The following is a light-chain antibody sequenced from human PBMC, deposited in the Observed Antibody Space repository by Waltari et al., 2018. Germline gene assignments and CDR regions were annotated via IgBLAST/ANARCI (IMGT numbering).Light chain of an antibody. J-gene: IGKJ4*01. V-gene: IGKV1-5*01. CDR1: QDITNW. CDR3: QQYSGNPT. CDR2: DAS. Sequence: DIQLTQSPSTLSASVGDRVTITCRASQDITNWLAWYQQKPGKAPKILIYDASSLETGVPSKFSGSGSGTEFTLTISSLQPDDFATYYCQQYSGNPTFGGGTKVETK.